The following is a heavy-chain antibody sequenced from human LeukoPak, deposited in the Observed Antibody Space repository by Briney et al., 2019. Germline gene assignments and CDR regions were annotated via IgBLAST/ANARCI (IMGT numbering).Heavy chain of an antibody. CDR3: ARVNDSSGYYLRTYYYYGMDV. D-gene: IGHD3-22*01. CDR2: IYSGGST. Sequence: GGSLRLSCAASGFTVSSNYMSWVRQAPGRGLEWVSVIYSGGSTYYADSVKGRFTISRDNSKNTLYLQMNSLRAEDTAVYYCARVNDSSGYYLRTYYYYGMDVWGQGTTVTVSS. V-gene: IGHV3-53*01. CDR1: GFTVSSNY. J-gene: IGHJ6*02.